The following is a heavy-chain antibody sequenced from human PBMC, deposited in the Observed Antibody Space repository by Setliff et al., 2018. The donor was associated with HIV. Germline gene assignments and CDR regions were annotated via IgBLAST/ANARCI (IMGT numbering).Heavy chain of an antibody. D-gene: IGHD7-27*01. J-gene: IGHJ4*02. CDR2: ISPNNGDT. CDR3: ARQFSNSLDH. V-gene: IGHV1-2*02. Sequence: ASVKVSCKTSGYTFTDYFLHWVRQAPGQGLEWMGWISPNNGDTTIPRKFRGRVTLTRDTSISTAYLELTGLTSDDTAMYYCARQFSNSLDHWGQGTLVTVSS. CDR1: GYTFTDYF.